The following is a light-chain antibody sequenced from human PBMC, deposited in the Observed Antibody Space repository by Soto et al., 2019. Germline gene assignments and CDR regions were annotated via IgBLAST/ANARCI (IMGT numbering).Light chain of an antibody. CDR2: DRS. J-gene: IGKJ4*01. V-gene: IGKV3-20*01. CDR1: QSVGNNK. Sequence: EIVLTQSPGTLSLSPGERATLSCRASQSVGNNKLAWYQQKPGQAPRFLIYDRSSRATGNPDRFSGSGFGTNFTLTITRLEPEDFAVYYCQQYGSTPLTFGGGTKIEI. CDR3: QQYGSTPLT.